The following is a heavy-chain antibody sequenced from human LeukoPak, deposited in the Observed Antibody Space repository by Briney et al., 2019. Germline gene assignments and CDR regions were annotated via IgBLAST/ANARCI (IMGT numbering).Heavy chain of an antibody. J-gene: IGHJ5*02. Sequence: SETLSLTCTVSGGSISSDNYQWSWIRQPPGKGLEWIGYINYIGSTYYNPSLKSRVTISVDTSKNRFSLKLSSVTAADTAVYYCARYGSGSTWFDPWGQGTLVTVSS. CDR1: GGSISSDNYQ. V-gene: IGHV4-30-4*01. D-gene: IGHD3-10*01. CDR2: INYIGST. CDR3: ARYGSGSTWFDP.